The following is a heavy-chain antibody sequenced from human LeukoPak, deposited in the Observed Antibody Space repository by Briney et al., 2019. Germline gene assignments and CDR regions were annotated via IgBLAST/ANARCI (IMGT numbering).Heavy chain of an antibody. CDR3: AASGYSGQWELFDY. Sequence: GGSLRLSCAASGFTFSSYGMHWVRQAPGKGLEWVAVIWYDGSNKYYADSVKGRFTISRDNSKNTLYLQMNSLRAEDTAVYYRAASGYSGQWELFDYWGQGTLVTVSS. CDR1: GFTFSSYG. D-gene: IGHD3-22*01. CDR2: IWYDGSNK. J-gene: IGHJ4*02. V-gene: IGHV3-33*01.